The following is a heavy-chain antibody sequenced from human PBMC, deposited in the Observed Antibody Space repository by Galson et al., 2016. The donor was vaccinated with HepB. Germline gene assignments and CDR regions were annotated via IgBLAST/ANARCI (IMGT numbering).Heavy chain of an antibody. CDR1: GFTFSHAW. V-gene: IGHV3-15*01. CDR2: VKSRLDGGTP. J-gene: IGHJ4*02. D-gene: IGHD6-13*01. CDR3: SPPPTGQQPYYFDY. Sequence: SLRLSCAASGFTFSHAWMSWVRQAPGKGLEWVGRVKSRLDGGTPDYAAPGKDRFTISRDDSKNTLYLQMNRLRIEDTAVYYCSPPPTGQQPYYFDYWGQGTLVTVSS.